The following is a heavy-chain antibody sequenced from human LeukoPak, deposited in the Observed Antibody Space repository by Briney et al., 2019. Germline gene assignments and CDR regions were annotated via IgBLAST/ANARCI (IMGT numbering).Heavy chain of an antibody. Sequence: SETLSLTCAVSGYSISSGYYWGWIRQPPGKGLEWIGSIYHSGSTYYNPSLKSRVTISVDTSKNQFSLKLSSVTAADTAVYYCARVGDGYNGEFDYWGQGTLVTVSS. V-gene: IGHV4-38-2*01. CDR1: GYSISSGYY. D-gene: IGHD5-24*01. J-gene: IGHJ4*02. CDR2: IYHSGST. CDR3: ARVGDGYNGEFDY.